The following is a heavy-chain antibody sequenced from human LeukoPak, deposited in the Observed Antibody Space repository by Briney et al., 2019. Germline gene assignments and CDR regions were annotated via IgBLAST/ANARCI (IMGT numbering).Heavy chain of an antibody. CDR3: AKDLLAMVGYMDV. CDR2: ISGNSGVT. J-gene: IGHJ6*03. D-gene: IGHD5-18*01. V-gene: IGHV3-23*01. Sequence: PGGSLRLSCVASGFTFSTYDMQWVRQAPGKGLEWVSVISGNSGVTYYADSVKGRFTISRENSKNTLYLQMTSLRAEDTAMYYCAKDLLAMVGYMDVWGKGTTVTVSS. CDR1: GFTFSTYD.